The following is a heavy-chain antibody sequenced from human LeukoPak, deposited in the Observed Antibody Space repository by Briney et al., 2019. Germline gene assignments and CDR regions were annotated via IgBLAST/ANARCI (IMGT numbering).Heavy chain of an antibody. CDR1: GFTVSNNY. CDR2: IYSGGST. Sequence: HPGGSLRLSCAASGFTVSNNYMAWVRQAPGKGLEWVSVIYSGGSTYYADSVKGRFTISRDNSKNTLYLQMNSLRAEDTAVYYCAREKSSGWYGDAFDIWGQGTMVTVSS. V-gene: IGHV3-66*01. CDR3: AREKSSGWYGDAFDI. D-gene: IGHD6-19*01. J-gene: IGHJ3*02.